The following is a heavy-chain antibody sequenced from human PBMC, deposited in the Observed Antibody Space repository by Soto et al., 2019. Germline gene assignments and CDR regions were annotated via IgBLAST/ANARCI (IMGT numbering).Heavy chain of an antibody. CDR3: ASEIRITMVRGVINDAFDI. V-gene: IGHV4-38-2*01. CDR1: GYSISSGYY. Sequence: KPSETLSLTCAVSGYSISSGYYWGWIRQPPGKGLEWIGSIYHSGSTYYNPSLKSRVTISVDTSKNQFSLKLSSVTAADTAVYYCASEIRITMVRGVINDAFDIWGQGTMVTVSS. CDR2: IYHSGST. J-gene: IGHJ3*02. D-gene: IGHD3-10*01.